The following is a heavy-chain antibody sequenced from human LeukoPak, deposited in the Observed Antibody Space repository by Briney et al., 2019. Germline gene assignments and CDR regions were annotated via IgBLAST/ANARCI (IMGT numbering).Heavy chain of an antibody. CDR2: INPNSGGT. Sequence: ASVKVSCKASGYTFTGYYMHWVRQAPGQGLEWMGWINPNSGGTNYAQKFQGRVTMTRDTSISTAYMELSRLRSDDTAVYYCARRGAAMVTGFDYWGQGTLVTASS. D-gene: IGHD5-18*01. J-gene: IGHJ4*02. CDR3: ARRGAAMVTGFDY. CDR1: GYTFTGYY. V-gene: IGHV1-2*02.